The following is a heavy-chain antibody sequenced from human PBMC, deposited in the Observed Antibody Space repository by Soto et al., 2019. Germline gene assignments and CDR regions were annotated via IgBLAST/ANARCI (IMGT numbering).Heavy chain of an antibody. V-gene: IGHV3-23*01. CDR1: GFTFSTYA. CDR3: AKGGTMIRGALDP. CDR2: ISGSADNT. J-gene: IGHJ5*02. D-gene: IGHD3-10*01. Sequence: GGSLRLSCTASGFTFSTYAMSWVRQPPGKGLEWVSGISGSADNTYYADSVKGRFTISRDNSKNTLYLQMNSLRGEDAALYYCAKGGTMIRGALDPWGQGTLVTVSS.